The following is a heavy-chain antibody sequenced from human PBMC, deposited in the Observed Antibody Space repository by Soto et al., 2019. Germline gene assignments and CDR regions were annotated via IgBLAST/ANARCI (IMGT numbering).Heavy chain of an antibody. Sequence: ESGGGVVQPGRSLRLSCAASGFTFSSYGMHWVRQAPGKGLEWVAVISYDGSNKYYADSVKGRFTISRDNSKNTLYLQMNSLRAEDTAVYYCAKFWGLTTVVTDYYFDYWGQGTLVTVSS. V-gene: IGHV3-30*18. J-gene: IGHJ4*02. D-gene: IGHD4-17*01. CDR3: AKFWGLTTVVTDYYFDY. CDR2: ISYDGSNK. CDR1: GFTFSSYG.